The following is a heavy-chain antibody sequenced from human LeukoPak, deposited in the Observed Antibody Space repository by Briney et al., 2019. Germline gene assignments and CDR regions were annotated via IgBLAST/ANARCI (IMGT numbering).Heavy chain of an antibody. CDR2: ISYDGSNK. D-gene: IGHD2-15*01. J-gene: IGHJ4*02. V-gene: IGHV3-30-3*01. CDR3: ARDKSCSGGSCYYFDY. Sequence: GGSLRLSCAASGFTFSSYAMHWVRQAPGKGLEWVAVISYDGSNKYYADSAKGRFTISRDNSKNTLYLQMNSLRAEDTAVYYCARDKSCSGGSCYYFDYWGQGTLVTVSS. CDR1: GFTFSSYA.